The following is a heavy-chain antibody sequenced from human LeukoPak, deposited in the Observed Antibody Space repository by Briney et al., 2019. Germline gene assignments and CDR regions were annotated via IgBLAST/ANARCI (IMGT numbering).Heavy chain of an antibody. CDR3: AAPTTVTTGAFDI. CDR2: IVLGSGNT. Sequence: GASVKVSCKASGFTFIRSAMQWVRQARGQRLEWIGWIVLGSGNTNYTQKFQERVTITRDMSTNTAYMELISLRSEDTAVYYCAAPTTVTTGAFDIWGQGTMVTVSS. V-gene: IGHV1-58*02. J-gene: IGHJ3*02. CDR1: GFTFIRSA. D-gene: IGHD4-17*01.